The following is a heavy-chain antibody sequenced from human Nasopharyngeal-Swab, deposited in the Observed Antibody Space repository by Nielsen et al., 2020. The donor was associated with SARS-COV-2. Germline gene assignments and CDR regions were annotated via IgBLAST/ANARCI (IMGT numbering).Heavy chain of an antibody. J-gene: IGHJ4*02. V-gene: IGHV3-53*01. D-gene: IGHD5-24*01. CDR2: IYPGGST. Sequence: GGSLRLSCAPSGLRVSSNYMSWVRQAPGKGLEWVSIIYPGGSTYYADSVKGRFTISRDSSRNTLYLQMNSLTAEDTAVYYCARVLDGYNGFDYWGQGTLVTVSS. CDR1: GLRVSSNY. CDR3: ARVLDGYNGFDY.